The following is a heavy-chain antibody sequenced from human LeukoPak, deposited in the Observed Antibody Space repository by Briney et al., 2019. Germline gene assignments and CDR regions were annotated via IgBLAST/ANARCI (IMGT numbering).Heavy chain of an antibody. V-gene: IGHV1-69*13. CDR3: AAGDSSGYYYWFDP. D-gene: IGHD3-22*01. CDR1: GGTFSSYA. CDR2: IIPIFGTA. Sequence: SVKVSCKASGGTFSSYAISWVRQAPGQGLEWMGGIIPIFGTANYAQKFQGRVTITADESTSTAYMELSSLRSEDTAVYYCAAGDSSGYYYWFDPWGQGTLVTVSS. J-gene: IGHJ5*02.